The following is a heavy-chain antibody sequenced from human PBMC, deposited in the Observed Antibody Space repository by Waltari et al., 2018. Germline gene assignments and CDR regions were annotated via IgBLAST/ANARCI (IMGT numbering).Heavy chain of an antibody. Sequence: QVQLVQSGAEVKKPGASVKVSCKASGYTFTGYYMHWVRQAPGQGLEWMGRINPNSGGTNYAQKFQGRVPLNRDTSTSTAYMELSRLRSDDTAVYYCARGGDCSSTSCYDQSGGVYYYYYMDVWGKGTTVTVSS. CDR1: GYTFTGYY. CDR2: INPNSGGT. V-gene: IGHV1-2*06. J-gene: IGHJ6*03. D-gene: IGHD2-2*01. CDR3: ARGGDCSSTSCYDQSGGVYYYYYMDV.